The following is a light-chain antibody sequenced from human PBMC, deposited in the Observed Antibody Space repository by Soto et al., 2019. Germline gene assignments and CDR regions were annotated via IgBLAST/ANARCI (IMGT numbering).Light chain of an antibody. CDR3: QQYDNWPGT. J-gene: IGKJ3*01. CDR1: QSVSSN. V-gene: IGKV3-15*01. Sequence: EIVMTQSPATLSVSPGERATLSCRAGQSVSSNLAWYQQKPGQAPRLLIYGASTRATGIPVRFSGSGSGTEFTLTISSLQSEDIAVYYCQQYDNWPGTFGPGTKVDMK. CDR2: GAS.